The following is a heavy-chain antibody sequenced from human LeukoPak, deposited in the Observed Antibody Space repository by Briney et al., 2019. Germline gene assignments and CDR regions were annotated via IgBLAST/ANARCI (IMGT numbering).Heavy chain of an antibody. J-gene: IGHJ5*01. V-gene: IGHV3-33*01. D-gene: IGHD3/OR15-3a*01. Sequence: GGSLRLSCVASGFTFSNFGMRWVRKAPGKGLEWVAVIWYDGSNKYYADSVKGRFAISRDDSKNTLYLQMNSLRVKDMAVYYCARDRTVVWFDSWGQGTLVTVSS. CDR1: GFTFSNFG. CDR3: ARDRTVVWFDS. CDR2: IWYDGSNK.